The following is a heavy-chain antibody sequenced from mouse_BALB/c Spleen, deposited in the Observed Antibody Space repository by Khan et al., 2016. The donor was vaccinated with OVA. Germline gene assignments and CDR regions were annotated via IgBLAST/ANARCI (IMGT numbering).Heavy chain of an antibody. J-gene: IGHJ3*01. CDR3: TNHDSSAAGFTY. CDR1: GYTFTSYW. V-gene: IGHV1-7*01. CDR2: INPSTDYT. Sequence: QIQLVQSGAELAKPGASVKMSCKASGYTFTSYWMHWVKQRPGQGLEWIGYINPSTDYTEYNQKFKDKATLTADKSSSTAYMQLTSLTSEDSAVYYCTNHDSSAAGFTYWGQGTLVTVSA. D-gene: IGHD1-1*01.